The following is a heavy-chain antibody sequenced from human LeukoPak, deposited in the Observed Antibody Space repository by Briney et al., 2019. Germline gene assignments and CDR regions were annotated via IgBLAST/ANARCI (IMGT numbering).Heavy chain of an antibody. CDR3: ARGSYYGYYYYYMDV. CDR2: IYYSGST. Sequence: SETLSLTCTVSGGSISSSSYYWGWIRQPPGKGLEWIGSIYYSGSTYYNPSLKSRVTISVDTSKNQFSLKLSSVTAADTAVYYCARGSYYGYYYYYMDVWGKGTTVTVSS. D-gene: IGHD3-22*01. CDR1: GGSISSSSYY. V-gene: IGHV4-39*07. J-gene: IGHJ6*03.